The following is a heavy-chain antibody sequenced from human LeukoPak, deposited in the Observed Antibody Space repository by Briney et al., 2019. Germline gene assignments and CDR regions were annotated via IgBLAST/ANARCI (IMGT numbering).Heavy chain of an antibody. CDR2: IKQDGSEK. CDR3: ARDRGVVVVAATREARDAFDI. D-gene: IGHD2-15*01. J-gene: IGHJ3*02. Sequence: GGSLRLSCAASGFTFSSYWMSWVRQAPGKGLEWVANIKQDGSEKYYVDSVEGRFTISRDNAKNSLYLQMNSLRAEDTAVYYCARDRGVVVVAATREARDAFDIWGQGTMVTVSS. CDR1: GFTFSSYW. V-gene: IGHV3-7*01.